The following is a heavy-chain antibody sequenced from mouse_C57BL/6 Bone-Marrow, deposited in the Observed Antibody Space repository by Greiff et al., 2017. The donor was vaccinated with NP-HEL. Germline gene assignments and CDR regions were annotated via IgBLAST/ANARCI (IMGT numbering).Heavy chain of an antibody. D-gene: IGHD1-1*01. CDR2: IYPGSGST. CDR3: VFTTVVAHWYCDV. J-gene: IGHJ1*03. CDR1: GYTFTSYW. V-gene: IGHV1-55*01. Sequence: VQLQQPGAELVKPGASVKMSCKASGYTFTSYWITWVKQRPGQGLEWIGDIYPGSGSTNYNEKFKSKATLTVDTSSSTAYMQLSSLTSEDSVVYYCVFTTVVAHWYCDVWGTGTTGTVSS.